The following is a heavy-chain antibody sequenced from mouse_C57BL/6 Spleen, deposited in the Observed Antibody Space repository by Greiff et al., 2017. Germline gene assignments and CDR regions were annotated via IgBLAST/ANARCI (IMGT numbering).Heavy chain of an antibody. CDR2: IYPGSGST. Sequence: QVQLQQPGAELVKPGASVQMSCKASGYTFTSYWITWVKQRPGQGLAWIGDIYPGSGSTNYNEKFKSKATLTVDTSSSTAYMQLSSLTSEDSAVYYGARHDYDDAMDYWGQGTSVTVSS. J-gene: IGHJ4*01. CDR1: GYTFTSYW. D-gene: IGHD2-4*01. V-gene: IGHV1-55*01. CDR3: ARHDYDDAMDY.